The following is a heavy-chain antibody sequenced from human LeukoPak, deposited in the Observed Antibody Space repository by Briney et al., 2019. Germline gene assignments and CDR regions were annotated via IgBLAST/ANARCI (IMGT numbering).Heavy chain of an antibody. Sequence: ASVKVSCKASGYTFTSYYMHWVRQAPGQGLEWMGIINPSGGSTSYAQKFQGRVTMTRDTSTSTVYMELSSLRSEDTAVYYCARTHTLWFGELFTTLDYYYYYGMGVWGQGTTVTVSS. CDR1: GYTFTSYY. CDR3: ARTHTLWFGELFTTLDYYYYYGMGV. J-gene: IGHJ6*02. D-gene: IGHD3-10*01. CDR2: INPSGGST. V-gene: IGHV1-46*01.